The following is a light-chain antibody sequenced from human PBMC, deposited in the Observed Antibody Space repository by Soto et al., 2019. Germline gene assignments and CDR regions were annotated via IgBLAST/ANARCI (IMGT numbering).Light chain of an antibody. J-gene: IGKJ1*01. V-gene: IGKV3-20*01. CDR3: QQYGSSLTWT. CDR1: QSVSSSY. CDR2: GAS. Sequence: ILLTQSPSTLSLSPGEIATLSCRSLQSVSSSYLAWYQQKPGQAPRLLIYGASSRATGIPDRFSGSGSGTDFTLTISRLEPEDFAVYYCQQYGSSLTWTFGQGTKVDIK.